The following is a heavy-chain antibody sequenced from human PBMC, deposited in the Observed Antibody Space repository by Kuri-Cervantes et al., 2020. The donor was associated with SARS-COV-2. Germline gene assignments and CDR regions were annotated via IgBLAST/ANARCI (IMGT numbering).Heavy chain of an antibody. Sequence: ETLSLTCAAPGFTFSNYAMTWVRQAPGKGLEWVSYISSSSRTIYYADSVKGRFSISRDNAKNSLFLQISSLRAEDTAVYYCARTSGPMDVWGQGTTVTVSS. D-gene: IGHD3-3*01. V-gene: IGHV3-48*04. CDR2: ISSSSRTI. J-gene: IGHJ6*02. CDR1: GFTFSNYA. CDR3: ARTSGPMDV.